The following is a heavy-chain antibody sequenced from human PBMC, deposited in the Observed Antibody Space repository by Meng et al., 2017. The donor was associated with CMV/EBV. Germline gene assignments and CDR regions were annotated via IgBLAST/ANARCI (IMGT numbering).Heavy chain of an antibody. CDR1: GFALSTTGVG. D-gene: IGHD6-6*01. CDR2: IYWNDDT. V-gene: IGHV2-5*01. CDR3: VRYGSALPVKGAFDI. J-gene: IGHJ3*02. Sequence: SGPTLVKPTQTLTLTCTFSGFALSTTGVGVGWIRQPPGKALEWLALIYWNDDTRYSPSLKSTLILTKDTSKNQVVLTVTNMDPVDTATYYCVRYGSALPVKGAFDIWGQGTMVTVSS.